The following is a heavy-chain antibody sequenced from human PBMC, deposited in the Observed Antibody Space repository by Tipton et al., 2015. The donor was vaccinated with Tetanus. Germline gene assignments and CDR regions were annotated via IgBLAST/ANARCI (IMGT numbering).Heavy chain of an antibody. V-gene: IGHV4-59*01. CDR2: VHYSGRT. J-gene: IGHJ4*02. CDR3: ARSYGDTFLFRLDY. CDR1: GGSISSYY. Sequence: GLVKPSETLSLTCSVSGGSISSYYWTWIRQPPGRGLEWIGFVHYSGRTNYGPSLRSRVSLSVDTSKNQFSLNLSSVTAADTAVYYCARSYGDTFLFRLDYWGQGALVTVSS. D-gene: IGHD4-17*01.